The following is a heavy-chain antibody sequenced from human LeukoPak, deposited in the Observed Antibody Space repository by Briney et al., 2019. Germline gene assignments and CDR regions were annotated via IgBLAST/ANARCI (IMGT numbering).Heavy chain of an antibody. CDR3: ARGSSSGQRDYYYYMDV. D-gene: IGHD6-19*01. CDR2: INPNSGGT. Sequence: GASVKVSCKASGYTFTGYYMHWVRQAPGQGLEWMGWINPNSGGTNYAQKFQGRVTMTRDTSISTAYMELSRLRSDDTAVYYCARGSSSGQRDYYYYMDVWGKGTTVTVSS. V-gene: IGHV1-2*02. CDR1: GYTFTGYY. J-gene: IGHJ6*03.